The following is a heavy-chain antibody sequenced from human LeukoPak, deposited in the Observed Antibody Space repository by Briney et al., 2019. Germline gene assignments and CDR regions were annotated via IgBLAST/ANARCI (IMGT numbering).Heavy chain of an antibody. CDR3: SKEVGYYYDSSGYRYFQH. Sequence: PGGSLRLSCAASGFTFSSYAMSWVRQAPGKGLEWVSAISGSGGSTYYADSVKGRFTISRDNSKNTLYLQMNSLRAEDTAVYYRSKEVGYYYDSSGYRYFQHWGQGTLVTVSS. J-gene: IGHJ1*01. CDR1: GFTFSSYA. CDR2: ISGSGGST. D-gene: IGHD3-22*01. V-gene: IGHV3-23*01.